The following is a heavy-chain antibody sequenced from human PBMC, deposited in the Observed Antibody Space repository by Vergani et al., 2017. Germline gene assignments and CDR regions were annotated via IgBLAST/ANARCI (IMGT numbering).Heavy chain of an antibody. CDR1: GFNFQAFA. D-gene: IGHD3-16*01. Sequence: VEAGGGLVQPGVSLRLSCTASGFNFQAFAFHWVRQVSGRGLEWVSGIDRNYGVKNGNSFEGRFSISRDNAKKAVFLQMNNLRHEDTALYFCVKDNDYDADGPFDLWGRGTLVTVSS. J-gene: IGHJ2*01. CDR2: IDRNYGVK. V-gene: IGHV3-9*01. CDR3: VKDNDYDADGPFDL.